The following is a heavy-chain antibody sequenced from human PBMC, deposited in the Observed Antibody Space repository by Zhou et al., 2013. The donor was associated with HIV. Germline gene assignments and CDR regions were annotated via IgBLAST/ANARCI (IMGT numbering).Heavy chain of an antibody. CDR3: TMDRTLERRLENAFAT. Sequence: QVQLVQSGAEVKKPGSSVKVSCKASGGTFRSYAISWVRQAPGQGLEWMGWINPNSGGTNYAQKFQGRLTMTEDTSSDTVYIELTRLTSEDTGIYFCTMDRTLERRLENAFATWGQGTMVSVSS. V-gene: IGHV1-69*04. CDR2: INPNSGGT. J-gene: IGHJ3*02. CDR1: GGTFRSYA. D-gene: IGHD3-16*01.